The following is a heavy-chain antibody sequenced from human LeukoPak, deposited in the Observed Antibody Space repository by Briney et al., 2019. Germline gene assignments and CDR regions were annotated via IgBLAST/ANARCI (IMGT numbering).Heavy chain of an antibody. CDR1: GGSVSSGSYY. CDR3: ARVVLACEYFDY. D-gene: IGHD2-21*01. Sequence: SETLSLTCTVSGGSVSSGSYYWSWLRQHPGKGLEWIGYIYYSGSTNYNPSLKSRVTISVDTSKNPVSLKLSSVTAADTAVYYCARVVLACEYFDYWGQGTLVTVSS. J-gene: IGHJ4*02. V-gene: IGHV4-61*01. CDR2: IYYSGST.